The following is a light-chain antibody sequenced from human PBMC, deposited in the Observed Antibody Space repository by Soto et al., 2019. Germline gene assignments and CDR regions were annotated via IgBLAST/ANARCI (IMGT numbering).Light chain of an antibody. V-gene: IGKV3-20*01. J-gene: IGKJ2*01. CDR3: QHYVSSLPNT. CDR1: QTVSSSY. CDR2: GAS. Sequence: EIVLTQSPGTLSLSPGERATLSCRASQTVSSSYLAWYQQKPGQAPRLLIYGASSRATGIPDRFSGSGSGTDFPLTISRLEPEDFAVYYCQHYVSSLPNTFGPGTKLEIK.